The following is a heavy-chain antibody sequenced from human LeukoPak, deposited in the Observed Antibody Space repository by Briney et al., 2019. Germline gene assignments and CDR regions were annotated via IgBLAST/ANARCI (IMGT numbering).Heavy chain of an antibody. J-gene: IGHJ4*02. D-gene: IGHD3-22*01. Sequence: GASVKVSCKASGSTFTYYAIHWVRQAPGQRLEWMGWINVGNANRKYSQEFQGRVTITRDTSATTVYMELSSLRAEDTAVYYCAKEGRTYYYDSSGSLGYWGQGTLVTVSS. CDR1: GSTFTYYA. V-gene: IGHV1-3*03. CDR3: AKEGRTYYYDSSGSLGY. CDR2: INVGNANR.